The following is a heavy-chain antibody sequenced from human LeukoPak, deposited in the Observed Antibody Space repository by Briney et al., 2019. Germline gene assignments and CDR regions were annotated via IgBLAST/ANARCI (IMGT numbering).Heavy chain of an antibody. V-gene: IGHV3-23*01. CDR1: RFTVRSNY. J-gene: IGHJ4*02. CDR3: AKVLADYYDSSGYSH. Sequence: GGSLRLSCAASRFTVRSNYMSWVRQAPGKGLEWVSAISGSGGSTYYADSVKGRFTISRDNSKNTLYLQMNSLRAEDTAVYYCAKVLADYYDSSGYSHWGQGTLVTVSS. D-gene: IGHD3-22*01. CDR2: ISGSGGST.